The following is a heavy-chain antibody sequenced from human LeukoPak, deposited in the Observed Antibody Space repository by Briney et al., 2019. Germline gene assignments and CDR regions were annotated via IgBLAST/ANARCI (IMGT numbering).Heavy chain of an antibody. Sequence: GGSLRLSCAASGFSFSNTWMNWVRQAPGKGLEWVGRIKSKTDGGTTDYVAPGKGRFTISRDDSENTLSLQMNSLKIEDTAVYYCTQGGTKAYSWGQGTLVTVSS. CDR1: GFSFSNTW. D-gene: IGHD3-16*01. J-gene: IGHJ4*02. V-gene: IGHV3-15*01. CDR2: IKSKTDGGTT. CDR3: TQGGTKAYS.